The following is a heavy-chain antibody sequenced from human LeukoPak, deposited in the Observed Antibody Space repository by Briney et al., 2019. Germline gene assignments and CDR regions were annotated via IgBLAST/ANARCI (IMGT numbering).Heavy chain of an antibody. V-gene: IGHV3-30-3*01. CDR2: ISYDGSNK. J-gene: IGHJ5*02. D-gene: IGHD3-3*01. CDR3: AREEGDFWSGEPGWFDP. Sequence: GGSLRLSCAASGFTFSSYAMHWVRQAPGKGLEWVAVISYDGSNKYYADSVKGRFTISRDNSKNTLYLQMNSLRAEDTAVYYCAREEGDFWSGEPGWFDPWGQGTLVTVSS. CDR1: GFTFSSYA.